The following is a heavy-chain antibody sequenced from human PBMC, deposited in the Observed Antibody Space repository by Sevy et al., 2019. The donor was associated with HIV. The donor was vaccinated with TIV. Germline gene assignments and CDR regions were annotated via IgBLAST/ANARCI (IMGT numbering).Heavy chain of an antibody. Sequence: GGSLRLSCAASGFTFSSYWMHWVRQAPGKGLVWVSRINSDGSSTSYADSVKGRFTISRDNAKNTLYLQMNSLRAEDTAVYYCARDSERRFGEFRRCFDPWGQGTLVTVSS. CDR1: GFTFSSYW. D-gene: IGHD3-10*01. V-gene: IGHV3-74*01. CDR3: ARDSERRFGEFRRCFDP. CDR2: INSDGSST. J-gene: IGHJ5*02.